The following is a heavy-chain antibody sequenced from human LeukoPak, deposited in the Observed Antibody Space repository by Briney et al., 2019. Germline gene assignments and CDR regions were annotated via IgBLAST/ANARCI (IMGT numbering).Heavy chain of an antibody. Sequence: PGGSLRLSCAVSGFTVSSNYMSWVRQAPGKGLEWVSFIYSGGSAYYADSVKGRFTISRDNSKNTLYLQMNSLRPEDTAVYYCARGGYIYGSFDNWGQGTLVTVSS. CDR2: IYSGGSA. CDR3: ARGGYIYGSFDN. V-gene: IGHV3-53*01. CDR1: GFTVSSNY. J-gene: IGHJ4*02. D-gene: IGHD5-18*01.